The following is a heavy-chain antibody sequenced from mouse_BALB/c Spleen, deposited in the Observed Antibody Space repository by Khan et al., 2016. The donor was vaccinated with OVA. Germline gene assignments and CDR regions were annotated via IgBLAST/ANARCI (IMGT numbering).Heavy chain of an antibody. CDR1: GFSLTTYG. D-gene: IGHD2-14*01. CDR2: IWSGGNT. J-gene: IGHJ3*01. V-gene: IGHV2-4-1*01. CDR3: ARNSYRYDFTY. Sequence: QVQLQQSGPGLVQPSQSLSITCTVSGFSLTTYGVHWVRQSPGKGLEWLGLIWSGGNTDYNAAFISRPSISKDNSKSQDFFKMNSLQADDTAIYYCARNSYRYDFTYWGQGTLVTVSA.